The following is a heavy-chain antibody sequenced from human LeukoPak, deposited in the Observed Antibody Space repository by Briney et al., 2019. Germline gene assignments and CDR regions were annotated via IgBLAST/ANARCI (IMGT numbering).Heavy chain of an antibody. D-gene: IGHD5-18*01. CDR2: IIPILGIA. J-gene: IGHJ4*02. CDR1: GGTFSSYA. Sequence: ASVKVSCKASGGTFSSYAISWVRQAPGQGLEWMGRIIPILGIANYAQKFQGRVTITADKSTSTAYMELSSLRSEDTAVYYCARVRLWPPSNFDYWGQGTLVTVSS. V-gene: IGHV1-69*04. CDR3: ARVRLWPPSNFDY.